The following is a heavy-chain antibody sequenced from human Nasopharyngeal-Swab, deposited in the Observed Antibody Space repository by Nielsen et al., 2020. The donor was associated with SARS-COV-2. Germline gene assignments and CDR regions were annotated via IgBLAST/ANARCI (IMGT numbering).Heavy chain of an antibody. Sequence: ASVKVSCKASGYTFTGYYMHWVRPAPGQGLEWMGRINPNSGGTNYAQKFQGRVTMTRDTSISTAYMELSRLRSDDTAVYYCARSWSPLYYYGMDVWGQGTTVTVSS. J-gene: IGHJ6*02. V-gene: IGHV1-2*06. CDR2: INPNSGGT. D-gene: IGHD6-13*01. CDR1: GYTFTGYY. CDR3: ARSWSPLYYYGMDV.